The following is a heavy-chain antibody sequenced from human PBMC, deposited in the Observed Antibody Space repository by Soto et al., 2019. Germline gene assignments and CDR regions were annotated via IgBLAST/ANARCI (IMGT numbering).Heavy chain of an antibody. CDR3: ARGGALSTSWYWGDGLDS. CDR1: GNSFSSHA. Sequence: QVHLEQSGSEVKKSGSSVKVSCKSSGNSFSSHAITWVRQAPGQGLEWMGGIIPVFDTPTYARRFQDRVTITADKSTNTSYMEWTSLRSEDTAVYYCARGGALSTSWYWGDGLDSWGQGTHVTVSS. D-gene: IGHD6-13*01. CDR2: IIPVFDTP. J-gene: IGHJ4*02. V-gene: IGHV1-69*06.